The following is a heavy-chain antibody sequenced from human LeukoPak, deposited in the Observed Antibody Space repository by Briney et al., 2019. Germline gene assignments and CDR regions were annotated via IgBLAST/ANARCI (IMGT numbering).Heavy chain of an antibody. CDR3: AKDASIGRYCTNGVCSPFDY. CDR1: GFSFSNSW. J-gene: IGHJ4*02. Sequence: GGSLRLSCAASGFSFSNSWMHWVRQAPGKGLVWVSRINSDGTTTYYADSVKGRFTISRDNSRSTLYLQMNSLRAEDTALYYCAKDASIGRYCTNGVCSPFDYWGQGTLVTVSS. CDR2: INSDGTTT. V-gene: IGHV3-74*01. D-gene: IGHD2-8*01.